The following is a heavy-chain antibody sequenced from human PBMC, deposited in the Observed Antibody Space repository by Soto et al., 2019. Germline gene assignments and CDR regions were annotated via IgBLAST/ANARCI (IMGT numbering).Heavy chain of an antibody. CDR3: ARGAALAPKLDL. D-gene: IGHD6-19*01. Sequence: KPGGSLRLSCEASGFTFTSDSMTWVRQAPGKGLEWVSSISSHGRDIFYADSVKGRFTISRDNAKDSLHLQMNSLTGEDSAVYYCARGAALAPKLDLWGQGTLVTVSS. CDR1: GFTFTSDS. V-gene: IGHV3-21*06. CDR2: ISSHGRDI. J-gene: IGHJ4*02.